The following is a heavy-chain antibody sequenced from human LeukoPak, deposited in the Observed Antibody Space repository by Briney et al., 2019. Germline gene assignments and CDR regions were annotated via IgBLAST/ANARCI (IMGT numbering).Heavy chain of an antibody. V-gene: IGHV3-23*01. J-gene: IGHJ4*02. D-gene: IGHD3-10*01. CDR1: GFTITNYA. CDR3: VKDGSADY. Sequence: GGSVRLSCAASGFTITNYAMSWVRQAPGKGLGWVSTFSGSGGSTYYEDSVKGRFTISRDHIKNTLYLQMSSLRAEDTAVYYCVKDGSADYWDQGTLVTVSS. CDR2: FSGSGGST.